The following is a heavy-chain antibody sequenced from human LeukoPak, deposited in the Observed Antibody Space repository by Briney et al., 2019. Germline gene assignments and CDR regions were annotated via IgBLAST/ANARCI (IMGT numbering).Heavy chain of an antibody. Sequence: SGGSLRLSCAASGFTFSSYAMSWVRQAPGKGLEWVSTISGSGGRTHYADSVKGRFTISRDNSKNTLYLQMNSLRAEDTAVYYCAKDRETYCSSSSCFWDWFDPWGQGTLVTVSS. D-gene: IGHD2-2*01. V-gene: IGHV3-23*01. J-gene: IGHJ5*02. CDR2: ISGSGGRT. CDR3: AKDRETYCSSSSCFWDWFDP. CDR1: GFTFSSYA.